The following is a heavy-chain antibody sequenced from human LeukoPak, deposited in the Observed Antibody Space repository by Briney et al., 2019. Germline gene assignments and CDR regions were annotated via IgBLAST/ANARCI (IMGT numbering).Heavy chain of an antibody. CDR2: ISAYNGNT. D-gene: IGHD3-22*01. V-gene: IGHV1-18*01. CDR1: GYTFTSYG. CDR3: ARDYGVTMIVVVKGYYYYGMDV. J-gene: IGHJ6*02. Sequence: GASVKVSCKACGYTFTSYGISWVRQAPGQGLEWMGWISAYNGNTNYAQKLQGRVTMTTDTSTSTAYMELRSLRSDDTAVYYCARDYGVTMIVVVKGYYYYGMDVWGQGTTVTVSS.